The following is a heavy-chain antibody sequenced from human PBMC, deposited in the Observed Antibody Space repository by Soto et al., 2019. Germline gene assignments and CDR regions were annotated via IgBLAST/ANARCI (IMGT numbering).Heavy chain of an antibody. CDR2: INHSGST. CDR3: ARGRVTNHYDFWSGYYPSWFDP. CDR1: GGSFSGYY. D-gene: IGHD3-3*01. V-gene: IGHV4-34*01. J-gene: IGHJ5*02. Sequence: PSETLSLTCAVYGGSFSGYYWSWIRQPPGKGLEWIGEINHSGSTNYNPSLKSRVTISVDTSKNQFSLKLSSVTAADTAVYCCARGRVTNHYDFWSGYYPSWFDPWGQGTLVTVSS.